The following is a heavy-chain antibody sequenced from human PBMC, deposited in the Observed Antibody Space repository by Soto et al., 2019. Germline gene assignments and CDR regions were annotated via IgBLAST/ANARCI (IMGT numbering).Heavy chain of an antibody. V-gene: IGHV4-59*08. J-gene: IGHJ4*02. CDR2: VHYSGNT. Sequence: SETLSLTCTVSGDSLSSYYWSWIRQPPGQGLEWIGYVHYSGNTIYNPSLKSRVTISVDTSKKQFSLKWRSVTAADMAVYYCARRGYDVGDYFDYWGQGTLVTVSS. CDR3: ARRGYDVGDYFDY. D-gene: IGHD5-12*01. CDR1: GDSLSSYY.